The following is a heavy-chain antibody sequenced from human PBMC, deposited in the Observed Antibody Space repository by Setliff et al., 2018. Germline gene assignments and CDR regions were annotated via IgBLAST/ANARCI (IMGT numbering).Heavy chain of an antibody. J-gene: IGHJ6*03. D-gene: IGHD4-4*01. Sequence: SVKVSCKASGATFSSHGISWVRQAPGQGLEWMGGIIPIFGTANYAQKFQGRLTITTVGSTSTAYMELSSLRSEDTAVYYCARADYIRYFYMDAWGKGTTVTVSS. CDR2: IIPIFGTA. CDR1: GATFSSHG. V-gene: IGHV1-69*05. CDR3: ARADYIRYFYMDA.